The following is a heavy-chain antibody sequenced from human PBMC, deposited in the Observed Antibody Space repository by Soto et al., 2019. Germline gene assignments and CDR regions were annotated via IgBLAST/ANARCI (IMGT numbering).Heavy chain of an antibody. CDR1: GFTFGDYA. CDR2: IRSKAYGGTT. Sequence: GGSLRLSCTASGFTFGDYAMSWVRQAPGKGLEWVGFIRSKAYGGTTEYAASVKGRFTISRDDSKSIAYLQMNSLKTEDTAVYYCTRTAYYYDSSGCSVGYPGYYFDYWGQGTLVTVSS. V-gene: IGHV3-49*04. J-gene: IGHJ4*02. CDR3: TRTAYYYDSSGCSVGYPGYYFDY. D-gene: IGHD3-22*01.